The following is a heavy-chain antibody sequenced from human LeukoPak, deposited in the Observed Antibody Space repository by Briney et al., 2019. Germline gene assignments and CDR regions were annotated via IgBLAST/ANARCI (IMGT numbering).Heavy chain of an antibody. J-gene: IGHJ6*02. Sequence: PSETQSLTCAVYGGSFSGYYWSWIRQPPGKGLEWIGEINHSGSTNYNPSLKSRVTISVDTSKNQFSLKLSSVTAADTAVYYCARDTTRYGMDVWGQGTTVTVSS. CDR2: INHSGST. V-gene: IGHV4-34*01. CDR3: ARDTTRYGMDV. CDR1: GGSFSGYY. D-gene: IGHD1-1*01.